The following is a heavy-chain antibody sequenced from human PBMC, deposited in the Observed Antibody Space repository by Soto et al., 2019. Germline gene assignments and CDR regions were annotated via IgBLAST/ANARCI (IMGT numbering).Heavy chain of an antibody. CDR1: GFTFSSYG. D-gene: IGHD2-2*01. CDR3: AKDNCISTSCYRLYNWFDP. V-gene: IGHV3-30*18. Sequence: QVQLVESGGGVVQPGRSLRLSCAASGFTFSSYGMHWARQAPGKGLEWVAVISYGGSNKYYADSVKGRFTISRDNSKNTLYLQMNNLRAEDTAVYYCAKDNCISTSCYRLYNWFDPWGQGTLVTVSS. J-gene: IGHJ5*02. CDR2: ISYGGSNK.